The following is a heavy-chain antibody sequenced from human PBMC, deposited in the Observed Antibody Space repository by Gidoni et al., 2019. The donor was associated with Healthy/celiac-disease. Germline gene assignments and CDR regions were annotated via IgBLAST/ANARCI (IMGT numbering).Heavy chain of an antibody. CDR1: GGSFSGYY. CDR3: ARGKIAAAGKSWFDP. J-gene: IGHJ5*02. D-gene: IGHD6-13*01. V-gene: IGHV4-34*01. Sequence: QVQLQQWGAGLLKPSETLSLTCAVYGGSFSGYYWSWIRQPPGKGLEWIGEINHSGSTNYNPSLKSRVTISVDTSKNQFSLKLSSVTAADTAVYYCARGKIAAAGKSWFDPWGQGTLVTVSS. CDR2: INHSGST.